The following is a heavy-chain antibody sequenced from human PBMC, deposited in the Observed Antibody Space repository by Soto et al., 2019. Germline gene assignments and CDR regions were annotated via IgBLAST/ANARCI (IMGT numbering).Heavy chain of an antibody. CDR1: GGAFSSFA. J-gene: IGHJ3*02. V-gene: IGHV1-69*06. D-gene: IGHD4-17*01. Sequence: QVQLVQSGAEVKKPGSSVKVSCKASGGAFSSFAISWVRQAPGQGLEWMGGIIPIFGTTSYAQKFEGRVTITANRSTSTAYMELSSLSSEDTAVYYCARDNYLPYVDYVNAFDIWGQGTMVTVSS. CDR2: IIPIFGTT. CDR3: ARDNYLPYVDYVNAFDI.